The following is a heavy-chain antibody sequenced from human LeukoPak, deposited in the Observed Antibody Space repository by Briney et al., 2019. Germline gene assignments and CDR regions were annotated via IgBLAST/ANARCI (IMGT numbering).Heavy chain of an antibody. CDR1: GFTFSDYY. D-gene: IGHD2-15*01. CDR2: INSSGSTI. Sequence: GGSLRLSCAASGFTFSDYYMSWIRQAPGKGLEWVSFINSSGSTINSADSMKGRFTISRDNAKNSVYLQMNSLRAEDTAVYYCARGLGYCSGGSCPRRAFDIWGQGTVVTVSS. CDR3: ARGLGYCSGGSCPRRAFDI. J-gene: IGHJ3*02. V-gene: IGHV3-11*01.